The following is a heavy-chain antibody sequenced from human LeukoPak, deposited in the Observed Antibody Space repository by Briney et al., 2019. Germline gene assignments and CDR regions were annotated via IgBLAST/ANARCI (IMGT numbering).Heavy chain of an antibody. CDR2: ISSSRTT. V-gene: IGHV3-48*01. Sequence: GGSLRLSCAASGFPFSSYSMNWVRQAPGEGLEWVSYISSSRTTSYAVSVKGRFTISRDESKNTLYLQMNILGAEDTAVYYCAREQWLDYWGQGTLVAVSS. D-gene: IGHD6-19*01. CDR3: AREQWLDY. CDR1: GFPFSSYS. J-gene: IGHJ4*02.